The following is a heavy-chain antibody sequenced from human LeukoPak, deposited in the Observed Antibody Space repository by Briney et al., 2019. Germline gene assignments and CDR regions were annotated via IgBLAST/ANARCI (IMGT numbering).Heavy chain of an antibody. CDR1: GGSISTSNYY. D-gene: IGHD3-10*01. CDR2: IYYSGST. J-gene: IGHJ4*02. V-gene: IGHV4-39*01. CDR3: ARTRYYYGSRSYGAPYYFDY. Sequence: SETLSLTCTVSGGSISTSNYYWGWIRQPPGKGLEWIGSIYYSGSTYYNPSLKNRLTISVDTSKNQFSLKLSSVTAADTAVYYCARTRYYYGSRSYGAPYYFDYWGQGTLVTVSS.